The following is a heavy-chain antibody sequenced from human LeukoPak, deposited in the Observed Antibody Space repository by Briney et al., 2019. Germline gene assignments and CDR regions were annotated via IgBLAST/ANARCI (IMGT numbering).Heavy chain of an antibody. V-gene: IGHV3-30*18. Sequence: GRSLRLPCAASGFTFSSYGMHWVRQAPGKELEWVAVISYDGSNKYYADSVKGRFTISRDNSKNTLYLQMNSLGAEDTAVYYCAKEGAGFQNGMDVWGQGTTVTVSS. CDR2: ISYDGSNK. D-gene: IGHD2/OR15-2a*01. CDR3: AKEGAGFQNGMDV. J-gene: IGHJ6*02. CDR1: GFTFSSYG.